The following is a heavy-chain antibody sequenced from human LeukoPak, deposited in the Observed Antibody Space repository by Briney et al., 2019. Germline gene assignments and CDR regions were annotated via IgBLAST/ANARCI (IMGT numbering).Heavy chain of an antibody. CDR2: INHSGST. CDR3: ARGYYDFWSGYYGGFIWFDP. V-gene: IGHV4-34*01. Sequence: SETLSLTCAVYGGSFSGYYWSWIRQPPGKGLEWIGEINHSGSTNYNPSLKSRVTISVDTSKNQFSLKLSSVTAADTAVYYCARGYYDFWSGYYGGFIWFDPWGQGTLVTVSS. J-gene: IGHJ5*02. D-gene: IGHD3-3*01. CDR1: GGSFSGYY.